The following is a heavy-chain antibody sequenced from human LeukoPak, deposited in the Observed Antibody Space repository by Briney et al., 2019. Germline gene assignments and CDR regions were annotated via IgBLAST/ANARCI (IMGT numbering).Heavy chain of an antibody. D-gene: IGHD5-24*01. V-gene: IGHV4-59*01. CDR3: ARISRDGYNYYFDY. J-gene: IGHJ4*02. Sequence: SETLSHTCTVSGGSISSYYWSWIRQPPGKGLEWIGYIYYSGSTNYNPSLKSRVTISVDTSKNQFSLKLSSVTAADTAVYYCARISRDGYNYYFDYWGQGTLVTVSS. CDR2: IYYSGST. CDR1: GGSISSYY.